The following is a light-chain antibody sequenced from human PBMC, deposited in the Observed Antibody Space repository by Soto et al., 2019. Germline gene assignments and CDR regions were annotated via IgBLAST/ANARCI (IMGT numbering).Light chain of an antibody. V-gene: IGKV3-20*01. Sequence: EIVMTQSPATLSVSPGERATLSCRAGQTVSSGYLAWYQQRSGQAPRLLIYGSSSRASDVPDRFSGSGSGTEFTLTISSLEPEDFAVYFCQQYARSPWTFGQGTKLEIK. J-gene: IGKJ1*01. CDR2: GSS. CDR1: QTVSSGY. CDR3: QQYARSPWT.